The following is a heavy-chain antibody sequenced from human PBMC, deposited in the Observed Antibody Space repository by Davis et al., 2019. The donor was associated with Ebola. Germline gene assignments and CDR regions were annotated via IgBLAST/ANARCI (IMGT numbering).Heavy chain of an antibody. CDR2: ISSSSSYI. D-gene: IGHD6-6*01. CDR3: AGSSIAARPGYYYGMDV. V-gene: IGHV3-21*01. Sequence: GESLKISCAASGFTFSSYSMNWVRQAPGKGLEWVSSISSSSSYIYYADSVKGRFTISRDNAKNSLYLQMNSLRAEDTAVYYCAGSSIAARPGYYYGMDVWGQGTTVTVSS. CDR1: GFTFSSYS. J-gene: IGHJ6*02.